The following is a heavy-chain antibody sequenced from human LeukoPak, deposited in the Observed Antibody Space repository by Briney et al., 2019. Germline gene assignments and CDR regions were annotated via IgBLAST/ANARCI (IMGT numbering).Heavy chain of an antibody. CDR1: GYTFTSYG. CDR2: ISAYNGNT. CDR3: ARDPNTYSNYYYMDV. Sequence: ASVKVSCKASGYTFTSYGISWVRQAPGQGLEWMGWISAYNGNTNYAQKLQGRVTMTTDTSTSTAYMELRSLRSDDTAVYYCARDPNTYSNYYYMDVWGKGTTVAVSS. J-gene: IGHJ6*03. D-gene: IGHD4-11*01. V-gene: IGHV1-18*01.